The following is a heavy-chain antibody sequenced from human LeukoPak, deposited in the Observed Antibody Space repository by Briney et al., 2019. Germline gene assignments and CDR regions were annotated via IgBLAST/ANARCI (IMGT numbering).Heavy chain of an antibody. J-gene: IGHJ4*02. Sequence: GGSLRLSCAASGFTFSSYWMHWVRHAPGKGLVWVSRISSDGSGTNYADSVKGRFTISRDNAKSALYLQMNSLRAEDTAVYYCARGGLSSSFDYWGQGTLVTVSS. D-gene: IGHD6-13*01. CDR3: ARGGLSSSFDY. V-gene: IGHV3-74*01. CDR2: ISSDGSGT. CDR1: GFTFSSYW.